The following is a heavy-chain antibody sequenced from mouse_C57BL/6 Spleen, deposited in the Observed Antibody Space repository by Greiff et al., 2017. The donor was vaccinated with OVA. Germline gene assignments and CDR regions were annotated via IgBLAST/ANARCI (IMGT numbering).Heavy chain of an antibody. Sequence: VQLQQSGPELVKPGASVKISCKASGYAFSSSWMNWVKQRPGKGLEWIGRIYPGDGDTNYNGKFKGKATLTADKSSSTAYMQLSSLTSEDSAVYFCARASTYYYGSVYYFDYWGQGTTLTVSS. D-gene: IGHD1-1*01. J-gene: IGHJ2*01. CDR1: GYAFSSSW. CDR2: IYPGDGDT. V-gene: IGHV1-82*01. CDR3: ARASTYYYGSVYYFDY.